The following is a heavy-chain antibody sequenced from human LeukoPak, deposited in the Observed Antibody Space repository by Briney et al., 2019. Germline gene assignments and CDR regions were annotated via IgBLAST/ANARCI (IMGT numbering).Heavy chain of an antibody. CDR3: ARECSSCIYYYGMDV. CDR1: GGSSSGYY. D-gene: IGHD6-13*01. V-gene: IGHV4-34*01. CDR2: INHSGST. Sequence: SETLSLTCAVYGGSSSGYYWSWIRQPPGRGLEWIGEINHSGSTNYNPSLKSRVTISVDTSKNQFSLKLSSVTAADTAVYYCARECSSCIYYYGMDVWGQGTTVTVSS. J-gene: IGHJ6*02.